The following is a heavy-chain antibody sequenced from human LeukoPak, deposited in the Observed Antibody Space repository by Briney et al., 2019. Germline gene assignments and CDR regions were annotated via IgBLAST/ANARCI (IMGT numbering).Heavy chain of an antibody. J-gene: IGHJ3*02. CDR1: GYTFTGYY. Sequence: ASVKVSCKGSGYTFTGYYIHWVRQAPGQGLEWMGWINPNSGGTNYAQKFQGRVTMTRDTSISTAYMELSRLTSDDTAVYYCARASIAAAFDIWGQGTMVTVSS. CDR2: INPNSGGT. V-gene: IGHV1-2*02. D-gene: IGHD6-25*01. CDR3: ARASIAAAFDI.